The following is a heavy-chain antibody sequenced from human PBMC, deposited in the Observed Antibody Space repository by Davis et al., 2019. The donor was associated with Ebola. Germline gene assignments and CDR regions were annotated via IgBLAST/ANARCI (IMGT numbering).Heavy chain of an antibody. CDR3: AKDVAIFGVDIRGMENCYMDV. Sequence: GESLKISCAASGFTFSYYAMSWVRQAPGKGLEWVSAISGSGGSTYYADSVKGRFTISRDNSKNMLDLQMNSLRAEDTAVYYFAKDVAIFGVDIRGMENCYMDVWGKGTTVTVSS. CDR2: ISGSGGST. D-gene: IGHD3-3*02. V-gene: IGHV3-23*01. J-gene: IGHJ6*03. CDR1: GFTFSYYA.